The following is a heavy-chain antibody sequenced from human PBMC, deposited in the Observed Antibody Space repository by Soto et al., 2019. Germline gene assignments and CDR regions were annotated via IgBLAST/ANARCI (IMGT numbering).Heavy chain of an antibody. CDR2: IYHSGST. CDR1: GYSISSGYY. J-gene: IGHJ4*02. CDR3: ARDQLGGPTDY. D-gene: IGHD6-6*01. V-gene: IGHV4-38-2*02. Sequence: SETLSLTCAVSGYSISSGYYWGWIRQPPGKGLEWIGSIYHSGSTYYNPSLKSRVTISVDTSKNQFSLKLSSVTAADTAVYYCARDQLGGPTDYWGQGTLVTVSS.